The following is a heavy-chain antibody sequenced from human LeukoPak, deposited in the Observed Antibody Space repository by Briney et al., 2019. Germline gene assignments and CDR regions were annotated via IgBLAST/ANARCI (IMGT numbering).Heavy chain of an antibody. CDR1: GYTFTSYG. CDR3: ARVNFGSGWINWFDP. Sequence: ASVKVSCKASGYTFTSYGISLVRQAPGQGLEWMGWISAYNGNTNYAQKLQGRVTMTTDTSTSTAYMELRSLRSDDTAVYYCARVNFGSGWINWFDPWGQGTLVTVSS. V-gene: IGHV1-18*01. J-gene: IGHJ5*02. D-gene: IGHD6-19*01. CDR2: ISAYNGNT.